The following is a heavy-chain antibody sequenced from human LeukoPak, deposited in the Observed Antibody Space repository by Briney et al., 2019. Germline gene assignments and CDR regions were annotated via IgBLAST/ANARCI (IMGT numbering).Heavy chain of an antibody. J-gene: IGHJ6*02. CDR1: GYTFNHYG. Sequence: ASVKVSCKASGYTFNHYGISWVRQAPGQGLEWMGRINTDNGNTNYAQNLQGRVSMTTDTSTTTAYMELRGLRSDDTAVYYCARVPWYYGSGTPKFWGYYGMDVWGQGTTVTVSS. D-gene: IGHD3-10*01. V-gene: IGHV1-18*01. CDR2: INTDNGNT. CDR3: ARVPWYYGSGTPKFWGYYGMDV.